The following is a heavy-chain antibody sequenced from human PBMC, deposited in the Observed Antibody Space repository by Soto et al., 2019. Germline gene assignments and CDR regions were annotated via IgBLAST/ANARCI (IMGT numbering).Heavy chain of an antibody. CDR1: GFTFRLYD. CDR3: LPLNWNHPANFHY. V-gene: IGHV3-23*01. J-gene: IGHJ4*02. D-gene: IGHD1-1*01. CDR2: LSASGDRT. Sequence: EVQLLDSGGDLVQPGGSLRLSCAASGFTFRLYDMSWVRQAPGKGLEWVSSLSASGDRTDYVDSVKGRFAISRDNSKNMVYLQMSSLRSEDTAVYYCLPLNWNHPANFHYWGQGTQVTVS.